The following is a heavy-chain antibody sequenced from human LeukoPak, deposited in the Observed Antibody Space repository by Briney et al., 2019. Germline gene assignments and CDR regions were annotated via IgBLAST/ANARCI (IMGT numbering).Heavy chain of an antibody. J-gene: IGHJ4*02. CDR3: TRKLGYCSGGNCYLDY. CDR1: GFTFSDHY. D-gene: IGHD2-15*01. V-gene: IGHV3-11*01. CDR2: ISTSGRTI. Sequence: PGGSLRLSCAASGFTFSDHYMNWIRQAPGKGLEWVSYISTSGRTIYYADSVKGRFTISRDNAKNSLYLQMNSLRAEDTAVYYCTRKLGYCSGGNCYLDYWGQGTLVTVSS.